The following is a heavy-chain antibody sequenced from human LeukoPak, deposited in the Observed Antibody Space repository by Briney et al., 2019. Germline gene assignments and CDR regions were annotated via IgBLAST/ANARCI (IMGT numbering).Heavy chain of an antibody. Sequence: GASVKVSCKASGYTFTSYGISWVRQAPGQGLEWMGWISAYNGNTNYAQKLQGRVTMTTDTSTSTAYMELRSLRSDDTAVYYCARSITMIVVAPKDFDYWGQGTLVTVSS. D-gene: IGHD3-22*01. CDR2: ISAYNGNT. CDR3: ARSITMIVVAPKDFDY. J-gene: IGHJ4*02. CDR1: GYTFTSYG. V-gene: IGHV1-18*01.